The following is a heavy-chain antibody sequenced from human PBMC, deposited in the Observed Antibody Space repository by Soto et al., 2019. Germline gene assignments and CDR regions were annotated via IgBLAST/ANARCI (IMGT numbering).Heavy chain of an antibody. J-gene: IGHJ3*02. CDR1: GGSISRYY. D-gene: IGHD1-26*01. V-gene: IGHV4-59*01. Sequence: SETLSLTCSGSGGSISRYYWGWIRQPPGKGLEWSGYIYYSGSTNYNPSLKSRVTISIDTSKNQFSLKLSAVTAADTAVYYCGRSIVVDALDIWGQGTMVTVSS. CDR2: IYYSGST. CDR3: GRSIVVDALDI.